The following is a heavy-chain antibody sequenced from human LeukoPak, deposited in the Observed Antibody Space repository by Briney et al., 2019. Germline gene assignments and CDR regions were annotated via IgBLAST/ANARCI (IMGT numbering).Heavy chain of an antibody. CDR3: AKVMDMITFGGALGPDY. CDR2: IRYDGSNK. CDR1: GFTFSNYG. Sequence: PGGSLRLSCGASGFTFSNYGMLWVRQAPGKGLEWVAFIRYDGSNKYYADSVKGRFTISRDNSKNTLYLQMNSLRAEDTAVYYCAKVMDMITFGGALGPDYWGQGTLVTVSS. D-gene: IGHD3-16*01. J-gene: IGHJ4*02. V-gene: IGHV3-30*02.